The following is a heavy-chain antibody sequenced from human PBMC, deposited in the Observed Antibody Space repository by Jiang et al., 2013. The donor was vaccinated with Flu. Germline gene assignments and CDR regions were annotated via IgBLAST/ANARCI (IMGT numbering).Heavy chain of an antibody. V-gene: IGHV5-51*01. CDR3: ARAEGTSAGNFDF. Sequence: GSGYSFTKYWIGWVRRMPGKGLEWMGIIYPGDSDTRYSPSFQGQVTISADKSTNTAYLQWNSLRASDTAIYYCARAEGTSAGNFDFWGQGTLVTVSS. CDR2: IYPGDSDT. D-gene: IGHD6-13*01. CDR1: GYSFTKYW. J-gene: IGHJ4*02.